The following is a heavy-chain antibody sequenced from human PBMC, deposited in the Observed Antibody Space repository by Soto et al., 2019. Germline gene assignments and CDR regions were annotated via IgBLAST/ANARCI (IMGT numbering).Heavy chain of an antibody. CDR1: GGSISSSSYY. CDR2: INHSGST. Sequence: SETLSLTCTVSGGSISSSSYYWSWIRQPPGKGLEWIGEINHSGSTNYNPSLKSRVTISVDTSKNQFSLKLSSVTAADTAVYYCARWWVDLEYSGVYYYYYGMDVWGQGTTVTVSS. CDR3: ARWWVDLEYSGVYYYYYGMDV. D-gene: IGHD5-18*01. V-gene: IGHV4-39*07. J-gene: IGHJ6*02.